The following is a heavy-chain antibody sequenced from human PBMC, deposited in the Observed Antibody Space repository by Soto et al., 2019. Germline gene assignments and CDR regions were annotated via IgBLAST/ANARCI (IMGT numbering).Heavy chain of an antibody. CDR2: ISDGGGTT. V-gene: IGHV3-23*01. Sequence: EVQLLQSGGGFVQTGGSLRLSCAASGFTFSSYAMSWVRQAPGKGLEWVSGISDGGGTTYYADSVKGRFTISRDNSKNTLYLQMNSLRAEDTAVYYCAKVPSTFGEYYFDYWGQGTLVTVYS. D-gene: IGHD3-16*01. J-gene: IGHJ4*02. CDR3: AKVPSTFGEYYFDY. CDR1: GFTFSSYA.